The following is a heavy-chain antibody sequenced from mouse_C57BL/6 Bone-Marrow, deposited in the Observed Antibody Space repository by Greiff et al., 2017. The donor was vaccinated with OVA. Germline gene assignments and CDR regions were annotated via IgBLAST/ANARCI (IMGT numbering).Heavy chain of an antibody. D-gene: IGHD2-3*01. CDR1: GYTFSSYG. J-gene: IGHJ3*01. Sequence: LVESGAELARPGASVKLSCKASGYTFSSYGISWVKQRTGQGLEWIGEIYPRSGNTYYNEKFKGKATLTADKSSSTAYMELRSLTSEDSAVYFCARGGYYFANWGQGTLVTVSA. CDR3: ARGGYYFAN. CDR2: IYPRSGNT. V-gene: IGHV1-81*01.